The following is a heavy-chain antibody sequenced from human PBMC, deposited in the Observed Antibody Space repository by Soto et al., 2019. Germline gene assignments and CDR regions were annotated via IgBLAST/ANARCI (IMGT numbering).Heavy chain of an antibody. CDR3: ARAGITIFGVVSNWFDP. Sequence: QVQLVQSGAEVKKPGASVKVSCKASGYTFTGYYMHWVRQAPGQGLEWMGWINPNSGGTNYAQKFQGRVTMTRDTSISTAYMELSRLRSDDTAVYYCARAGITIFGVVSNWFDPWGQGTLVTVSS. D-gene: IGHD3-3*01. CDR2: INPNSGGT. CDR1: GYTFTGYY. V-gene: IGHV1-2*02. J-gene: IGHJ5*02.